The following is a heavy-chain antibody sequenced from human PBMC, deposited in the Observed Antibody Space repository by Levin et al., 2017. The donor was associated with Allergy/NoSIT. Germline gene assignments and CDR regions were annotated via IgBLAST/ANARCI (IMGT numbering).Heavy chain of an antibody. CDR2: IKQDESEK. J-gene: IGHJ4*02. CDR1: GFTFSSSW. Sequence: GESLKISCAASGFTFSSSWMAWVRQAPGKGLEWVANIKQDESEKYYVDSVKGRFSISRDNAKNSLYLQMNSLRVEDTAVYYCAKDTSGALDYWGRGTLVTVSS. D-gene: IGHD1-26*01. V-gene: IGHV3-7*01. CDR3: AKDTSGALDY.